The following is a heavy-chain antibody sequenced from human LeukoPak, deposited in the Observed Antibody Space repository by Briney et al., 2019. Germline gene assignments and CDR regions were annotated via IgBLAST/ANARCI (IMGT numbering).Heavy chain of an antibody. V-gene: IGHV1-69*01. Sequence: SVKVSCKASGGTFSSYAISWVRQAPGQGLEWMGGIIPIFGTASYAQKFQGRVTITADESTSTAYMELSSLRSEDTAVYYCARGRDPYDSSGYYYDSYYYGMDVWGQGTTVTVSS. CDR1: GGTFSSYA. CDR2: IIPIFGTA. J-gene: IGHJ6*02. CDR3: ARGRDPYDSSGYYYDSYYYGMDV. D-gene: IGHD3-22*01.